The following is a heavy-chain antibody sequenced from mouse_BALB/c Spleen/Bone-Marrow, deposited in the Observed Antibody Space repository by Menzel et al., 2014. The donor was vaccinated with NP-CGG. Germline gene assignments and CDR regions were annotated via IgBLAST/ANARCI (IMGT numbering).Heavy chain of an antibody. D-gene: IGHD1-1*01. CDR3: ARLSYYGRFAY. J-gene: IGHJ3*01. CDR2: INPDSSTI. V-gene: IGHV4-1*02. Sequence: EVKLQESGGGLVQPGGSLKLSCAASGFDFSRYWMSWVRQAPGKGLEWIGEINPDSSTINYTPSLKDKFIISRDNAKNTLYLQMSKVRSEDTALYYCARLSYYGRFAYWGQGTLVTVPA. CDR1: GFDFSRYW.